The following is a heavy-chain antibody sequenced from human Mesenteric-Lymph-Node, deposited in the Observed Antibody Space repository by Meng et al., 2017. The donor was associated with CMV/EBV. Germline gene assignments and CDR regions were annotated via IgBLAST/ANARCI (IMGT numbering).Heavy chain of an antibody. CDR1: GFTFSDYY. J-gene: IGHJ4*02. CDR3: ARLRVPAAYSGDY. Sequence: GESLKISCAASGFTFSDYYMSWIRQAPGKGLEWVSYISSSGSTIYYADSMKGRFTISRDNAKNSLYLQMNSLRAEDTAVYYCARLRVPAAYSGDYWGQGTLVTVSS. V-gene: IGHV3-11*01. D-gene: IGHD2-2*01. CDR2: ISSSGSTI.